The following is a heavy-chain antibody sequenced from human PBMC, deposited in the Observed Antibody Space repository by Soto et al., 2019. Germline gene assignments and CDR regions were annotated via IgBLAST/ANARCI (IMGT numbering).Heavy chain of an antibody. J-gene: IGHJ4*02. Sequence: QVHLQESGPGLVKPPETLSLFCNVSGGSMSNNYWTWIRQAPGKGLEWIGYVFYTGSTNYNPSLKSRVSISVDTSKKYFSLRLNSVTAADTAVYYCARSLTVTRFDQWGQGTRVTVS. CDR1: GGSMSNNY. D-gene: IGHD4-17*01. CDR2: VFYTGST. CDR3: ARSLTVTRFDQ. V-gene: IGHV4-59*01.